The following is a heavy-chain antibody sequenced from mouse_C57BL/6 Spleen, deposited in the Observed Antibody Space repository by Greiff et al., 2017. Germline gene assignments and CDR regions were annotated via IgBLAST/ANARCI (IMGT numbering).Heavy chain of an antibody. CDR1: GYSITSGYY. CDR2: ISYDGSN. J-gene: IGHJ3*01. Sequence: EVKLQESGPGLVKPSQSLSLTCSVTGYSITSGYYWNWIRQFPGNKLEWMGYISYDGSNNSNPSLKNPISITRDTSKNQFFLKLNSVTTEDTATYYCARGESNSFAYWGQGALVTVSA. CDR3: ARGESNSFAY. V-gene: IGHV3-6*01. D-gene: IGHD2-5*01.